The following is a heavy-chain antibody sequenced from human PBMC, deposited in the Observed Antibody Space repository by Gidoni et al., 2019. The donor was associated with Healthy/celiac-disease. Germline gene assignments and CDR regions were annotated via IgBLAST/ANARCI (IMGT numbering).Heavy chain of an antibody. J-gene: IGHJ3*02. D-gene: IGHD2-2*01. CDR1: GYPFTSYA. CDR3: AREAREYCSSTSCPKPRGAFDI. V-gene: IGHV1-3*01. CDR2: INAGNGNT. Sequence: QVQLVQSGAEVKKPGASVKVSCKASGYPFTSYAMLWVRTAPGQRLAWMGWINAGNGNTKYSQKFQGRVTITRDTSASTAYMELSSLRSEDTAVYYCAREAREYCSSTSCPKPRGAFDIWGQGTMVTVSS.